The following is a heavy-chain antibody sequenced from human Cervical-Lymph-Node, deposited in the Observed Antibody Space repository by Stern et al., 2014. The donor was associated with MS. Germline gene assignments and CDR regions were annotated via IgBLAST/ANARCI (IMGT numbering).Heavy chain of an antibody. J-gene: IGHJ4*02. CDR3: ARDLAYDSGDY. CDR1: GFTFSDYY. Sequence: VQLVESGGGLVKPGGSLRLSCVASGFTFSDYYMSWIRPAPGKGLEWLSYISTTSNTIHYAGSVKGRFTISRDNAKNSLFLHMNSLRAEDTAVYYCARDLAYDSGDYWGQGTQVTVSS. V-gene: IGHV3-11*01. CDR2: ISTTSNTI. D-gene: IGHD3-22*01.